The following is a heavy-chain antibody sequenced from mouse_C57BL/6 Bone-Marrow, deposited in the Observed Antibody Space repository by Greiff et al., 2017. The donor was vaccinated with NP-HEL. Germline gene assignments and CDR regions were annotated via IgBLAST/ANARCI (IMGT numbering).Heavy chain of an antibody. CDR2: ISSGGDYI. CDR3: TRDYGYDGGGAMDY. D-gene: IGHD2-2*01. CDR1: GFTFSSYA. Sequence: EVKVEESGEGLVKPGGSLKLSCAASGFTFSSYAMSWVRQTPEKRLEWVAYISSGGDYIYYADTVKGRFTISRDNARNTLYLQMSSLKSEDTAMYYCTRDYGYDGGGAMDYWGQGTSVTVSS. V-gene: IGHV5-9-1*02. J-gene: IGHJ4*01.